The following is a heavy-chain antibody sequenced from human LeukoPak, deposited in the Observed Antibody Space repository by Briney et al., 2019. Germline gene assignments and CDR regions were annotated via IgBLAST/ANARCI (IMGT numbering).Heavy chain of an antibody. CDR1: GFTFTDYA. V-gene: IGHV3-30*04. CDR2: ISDDGRQT. J-gene: IGHJ4*02. D-gene: IGHD2-8*01. Sequence: GGSLRLSCAASGFTFTDYAMNWVRQAPGTGLEWVAVISDDGRQTYYADSAKGRFTVSRDNSRDTVYLQMNSLRDEDTATYYCTRVYLERLTAGYFDHWGPGSLVAVSP. CDR3: TRVYLERLTAGYFDH.